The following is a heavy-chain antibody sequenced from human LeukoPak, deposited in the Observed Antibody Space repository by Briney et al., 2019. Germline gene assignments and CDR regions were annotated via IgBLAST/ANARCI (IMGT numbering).Heavy chain of an antibody. CDR3: ARAHQYSGSWYDVSAFDI. CDR1: GGSISSGGYS. CDR2: IYHSGST. Sequence: SETLSLTCAVSGGSISSGGYSWSWIRQPPGKGLEWIGYIYHSGSTYYNPSLKSRVTISVDRSKNQFSLKLSSVTAADTAVYYCARAHQYSGSWYDVSAFDIWGQGTMVTVSS. J-gene: IGHJ3*02. V-gene: IGHV4-30-2*01. D-gene: IGHD6-13*01.